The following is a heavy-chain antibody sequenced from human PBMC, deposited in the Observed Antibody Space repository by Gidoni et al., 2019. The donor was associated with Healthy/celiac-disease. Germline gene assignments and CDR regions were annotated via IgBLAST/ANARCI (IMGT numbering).Heavy chain of an antibody. CDR1: GFPFSRYA. Sequence: EVQLVESGGGLVQPGGSLRLPCSAAGFPFSRYAMHWVRQAPGKGLEYVSAISSNGGSTYYADSVKGRFTISRDNSKNTLYLQMSSLRAEDTAVYYCVKDTAAMPARDPFDYWGQGTLVTVSS. J-gene: IGHJ4*02. D-gene: IGHD6-6*01. V-gene: IGHV3-64D*06. CDR2: ISSNGGST. CDR3: VKDTAAMPARDPFDY.